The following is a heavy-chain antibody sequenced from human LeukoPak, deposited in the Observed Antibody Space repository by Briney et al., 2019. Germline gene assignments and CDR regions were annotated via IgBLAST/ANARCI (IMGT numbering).Heavy chain of an antibody. V-gene: IGHV1-8*03. Sequence: ASVKVSCKASGYTFTSYDINWVRQATGQGLEWMGWMNPNSGNTGYAQKFQGRVTITRNTSISTAYMELSSLRSEDTAVYYCARRRYCTNGVCYTGGNWFDPWGQGTLVTVSP. J-gene: IGHJ5*02. CDR2: MNPNSGNT. CDR3: ARRRYCTNGVCYTGGNWFDP. D-gene: IGHD2-8*01. CDR1: GYTFTSYD.